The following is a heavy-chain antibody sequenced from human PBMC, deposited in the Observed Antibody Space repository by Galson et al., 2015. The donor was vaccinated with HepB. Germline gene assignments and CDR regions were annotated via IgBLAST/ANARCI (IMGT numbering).Heavy chain of an antibody. CDR2: VNIDGSSA. D-gene: IGHD6-19*01. Sequence: SLRLSCAVSGFTSRNYWMHWVRQAPGKGLVWVSRVNIDGSSAYYADSVKGRFTISRDNAKNTLYLQMNSLRVEDTAVYYCATESSGYYGFDYWGQGTLVTVSS. CDR1: GFTSRNYW. CDR3: ATESSGYYGFDY. V-gene: IGHV3-74*01. J-gene: IGHJ4*02.